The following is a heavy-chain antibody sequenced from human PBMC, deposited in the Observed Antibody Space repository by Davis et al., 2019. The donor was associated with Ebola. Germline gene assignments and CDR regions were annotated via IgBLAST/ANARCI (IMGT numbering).Heavy chain of an antibody. V-gene: IGHV1-2*06. CDR2: INPNSGGT. J-gene: IGHJ3*02. CDR1: GYTFTSYG. Sequence: ASVKVSCKASGYTFTSYGITWVRQAPGQGLEWMGRINPNSGGTNYVQKFQGRVTMTRDTSISTAYMELSRLRSDDTAVYYCARGYYYDSSGYYPFYAFDIWGQGTMVTVSS. D-gene: IGHD3-22*01. CDR3: ARGYYYDSSGYYPFYAFDI.